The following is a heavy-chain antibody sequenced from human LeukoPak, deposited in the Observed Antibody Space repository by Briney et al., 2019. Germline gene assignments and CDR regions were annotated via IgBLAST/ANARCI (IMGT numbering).Heavy chain of an antibody. V-gene: IGHV3-30*02. CDR2: IQYDGSNK. CDR1: GFTFSSYG. D-gene: IGHD6-19*01. Sequence: GGSLRLSCAASGFTFSSYGRHWVRQAPGKGLEWVAFIQYDGSNKYYTDSVKGRFTISRDNSKNTLYLQMNSLRAEDTAVYYCAKPAVAESGLAHWGQGTLVTVSS. CDR3: AKPAVAESGLAH. J-gene: IGHJ5*02.